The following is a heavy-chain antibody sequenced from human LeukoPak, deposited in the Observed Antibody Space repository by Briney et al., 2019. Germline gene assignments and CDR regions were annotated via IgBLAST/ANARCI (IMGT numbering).Heavy chain of an antibody. CDR3: ARDWTGGGYGLDY. Sequence: SETLSLTCTVSGGSVSSGSYYWSWIRQPPGKGLEWMGYIYYTGGTNYNPSLKGRVTISLDTSKNQFSLKLNSVTAADTAVYYCARDWTGGGYGLDYWGQGTLVTVSS. V-gene: IGHV4-61*01. D-gene: IGHD5-12*01. CDR2: IYYTGGT. J-gene: IGHJ4*02. CDR1: GGSVSSGSYY.